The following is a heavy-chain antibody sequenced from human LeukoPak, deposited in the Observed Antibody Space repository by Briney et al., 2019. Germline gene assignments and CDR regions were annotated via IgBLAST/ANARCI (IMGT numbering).Heavy chain of an antibody. V-gene: IGHV3-15*01. CDR3: TTDLGLTMIRGVIVN. J-gene: IGHJ4*02. Sequence: GGSLRLSCAASGFTFSNAWMSWVHQAPGKGLVWVGRIKSKGDGETTDNAAPVKGRFTMSRDDSKATLYLQMNYLEAEDTAVYYCTTDLGLTMIRGVIVNWGQGALVTVSS. CDR2: IKSKGDGETT. CDR1: GFTFSNAW. D-gene: IGHD3-10*01.